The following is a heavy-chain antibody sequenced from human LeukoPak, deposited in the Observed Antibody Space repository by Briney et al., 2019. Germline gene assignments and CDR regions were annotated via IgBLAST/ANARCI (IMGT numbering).Heavy chain of an antibody. Sequence: GGSLRLSCAASGFTFSSYGMHWVRQAPGKGLEWVAVISYDGSNKYYADSVKGRFTISRDNSKNTLYLQMNSLRAEDTAVYYCARGEAYTYYDFWSGYFSFGITDIWGQGTMVTVSS. CDR1: GFTFSSYG. V-gene: IGHV3-30*19. J-gene: IGHJ3*02. D-gene: IGHD3-3*01. CDR2: ISYDGSNK. CDR3: ARGEAYTYYDFWSGYFSFGITDI.